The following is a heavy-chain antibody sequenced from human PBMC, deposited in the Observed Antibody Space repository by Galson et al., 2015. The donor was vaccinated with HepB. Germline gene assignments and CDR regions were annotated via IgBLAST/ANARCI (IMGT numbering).Heavy chain of an antibody. D-gene: IGHD5-12*01. V-gene: IGHV3-23*01. J-gene: IGHJ4*02. CDR2: ISSSGGNT. Sequence: SLRLSCAASGFTFSSYAMGWVRQAPGKGLEWVSTISSSGGNTYYADSVKGRFTISRDNSKNTLYLQVSSLTAEDTAVYYCAHRYSGYDFGNWGQGALVTVSS. CDR3: AHRYSGYDFGN. CDR1: GFTFSSYA.